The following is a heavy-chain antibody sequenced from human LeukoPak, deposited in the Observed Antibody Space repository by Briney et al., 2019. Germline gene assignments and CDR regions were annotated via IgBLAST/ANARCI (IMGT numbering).Heavy chain of an antibody. CDR2: ISGDGGSI. V-gene: IGHV3-43*02. J-gene: IGHJ4*02. CDR1: GFTFDDYA. Sequence: PGGSLRLSCAASGFTFDDYAMHWVRQAPGKGLEWVSLISGDGGSIYYADSVRGRFTISRDNSKNSLYLQMNSLRTEDTALYYCAKDFGRDGHIPAYWGQGTLVTVSS. D-gene: IGHD5-24*01. CDR3: AKDFGRDGHIPAY.